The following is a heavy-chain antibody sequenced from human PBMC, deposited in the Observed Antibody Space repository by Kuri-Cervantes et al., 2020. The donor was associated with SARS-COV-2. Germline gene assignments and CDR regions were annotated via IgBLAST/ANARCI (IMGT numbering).Heavy chain of an antibody. Sequence: ASVKVSCKPSGYTFTGYYMHWVRQAPGQGLEWMGWINPNSGGTNYAQKFQGRVTMTRDTSISTAYMELRSLRSDDTAVYYCARGGESPIVVVPAAIPLFDYWGQGTLVTVSS. CDR3: ARGGESPIVVVPAAIPLFDY. V-gene: IGHV1-2*02. J-gene: IGHJ4*02. CDR1: GYTFTGYY. CDR2: INPNSGGT. D-gene: IGHD2-2*01.